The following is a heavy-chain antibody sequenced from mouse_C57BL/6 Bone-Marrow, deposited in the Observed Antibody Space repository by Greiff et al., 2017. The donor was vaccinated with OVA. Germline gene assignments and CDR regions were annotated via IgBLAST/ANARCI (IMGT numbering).Heavy chain of an antibody. CDR1: FSPFPRSF. Sequence: QVQLQQPGADLFTPFSSLPFSFPSSFSPFPRSFMHWVKQMPGQGLDWIGRIHPSDGDTNYNQKFKGKATWTVDKSASTAYMQLSSLTSEDSAVYYCAISKYGNFDYWGQGTTLTVSS. CDR2: IHPSDGDT. V-gene: IGHV1-74*01. J-gene: IGHJ2*01. CDR3: AISKYGNFDY. D-gene: IGHD2-1*01.